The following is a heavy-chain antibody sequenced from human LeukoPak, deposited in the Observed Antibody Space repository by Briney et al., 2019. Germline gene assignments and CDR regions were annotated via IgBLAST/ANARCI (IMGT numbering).Heavy chain of an antibody. CDR2: VYYSGST. J-gene: IGHJ5*02. D-gene: IGHD3-16*01. CDR1: GGSIGSDY. V-gene: IGHV4-59*01. CDR3: AGEMGNRFDP. Sequence: SETLSLTCTVSGGSIGSDYWTWIRQPPGKGLEWIGYVYYSGSTNYNPSLKSRVTISIDTSNNQFSLKLSSVTAADTAVYYCAGEMGNRFDPWGQGTLVIVSS.